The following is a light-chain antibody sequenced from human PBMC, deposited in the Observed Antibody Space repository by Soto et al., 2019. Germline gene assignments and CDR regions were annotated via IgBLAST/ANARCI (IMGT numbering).Light chain of an antibody. CDR2: DAS. V-gene: IGKV3-20*01. CDR1: HSVSTS. J-gene: IGKJ1*01. Sequence: EIVLTQSPATLSLSPGERATLSCRASHSVSTSLAWYQQKPGQAPRLLIYDASNRAAGIPARFSGSGSGTDFTLTITRLEPEDFAVYYCQQYGSSRTFGQGTKVDIK. CDR3: QQYGSSRT.